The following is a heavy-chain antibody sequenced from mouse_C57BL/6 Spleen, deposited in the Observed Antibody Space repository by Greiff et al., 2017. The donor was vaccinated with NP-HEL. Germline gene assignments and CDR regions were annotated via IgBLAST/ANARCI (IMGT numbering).Heavy chain of an antibody. CDR3: ARMRGGLGPYWYFDV. Sequence: VQLQQSGAELVKPGASVKISCKASGYAFSSYWMNWVKQRPGKGLEWIGQIYPGDGDTNYNGKFKGKATLTADKSSSTAYMQLSSLTSEDSAVYFCARMRGGLGPYWYFDVGGTGTTVTVSS. CDR1: GYAFSSYW. CDR2: IYPGDGDT. D-gene: IGHD4-1*01. V-gene: IGHV1-80*01. J-gene: IGHJ1*03.